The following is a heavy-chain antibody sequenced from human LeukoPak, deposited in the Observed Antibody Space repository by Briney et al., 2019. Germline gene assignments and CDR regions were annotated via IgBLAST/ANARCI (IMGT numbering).Heavy chain of an antibody. CDR2: INHSGST. CDR3: ARLRWLPNWFDP. Sequence: SETLSLTCAVYGGSFSGYYWSWIRQPPGKGLEWIGEINHSGSTNYNPSLKSRVTISVDTSKNQFSLKLSSVTAADTAVYYCARLRWLPNWFDPWGQGTLVAVSS. J-gene: IGHJ5*02. D-gene: IGHD4-23*01. V-gene: IGHV4-34*01. CDR1: GGSFSGYY.